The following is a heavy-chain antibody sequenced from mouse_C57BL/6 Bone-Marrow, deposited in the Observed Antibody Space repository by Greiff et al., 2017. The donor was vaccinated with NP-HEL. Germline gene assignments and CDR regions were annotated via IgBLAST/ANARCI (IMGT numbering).Heavy chain of an antibody. CDR2: ISNGGGST. V-gene: IGHV5-12*01. CDR1: GFTFSDYY. J-gene: IGHJ2*01. Sequence: EVMLVESGGGLVQPGGSLKLSCAASGFTFSDYYMYWVRQTPEKRLEWVAYISNGGGSTYYPDTVKGRFTISRDNAKNTLYLQLSRLKSEDTAMYYCARRGYYLWVFDYWGQGTTLTVSS. D-gene: IGHD1-1*02. CDR3: ARRGYYLWVFDY.